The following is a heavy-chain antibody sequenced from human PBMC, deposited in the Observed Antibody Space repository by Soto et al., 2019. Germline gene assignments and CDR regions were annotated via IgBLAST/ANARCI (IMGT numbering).Heavy chain of an antibody. V-gene: IGHV4-4*02. CDR3: VRGRGVSGGREV. J-gene: IGHJ6*02. CDR2: IYHGGTT. D-gene: IGHD2-15*01. Sequence: QVHLQESGPGLVTPSGTLSLTCDVSGGSITSTNWWTWARQPPGKRLECLGDIYHGGTTNYNPYLRSPRTIGVGKSRSQFSMTLRSVRGADTVGYYCVRGRGVSGGREVWGPGITVIVSS. CDR1: GGSITSTNW.